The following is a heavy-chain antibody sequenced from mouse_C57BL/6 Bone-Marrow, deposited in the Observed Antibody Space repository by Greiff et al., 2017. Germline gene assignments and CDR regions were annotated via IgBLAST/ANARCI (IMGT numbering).Heavy chain of an antibody. Sequence: VQLQQSGAELVKPGASVKMSCKASGYTFTSYWMHWVKQRPGQGLEWIGYINPSSGYTTYNQKFKDKATLTADKSSSPAYMQLSSLTYEDSAVYYCAREGYFDVWGTGTTVTVSS. CDR1: GYTFTSYW. CDR2: INPSSGYT. V-gene: IGHV1-7*01. J-gene: IGHJ1*03. CDR3: AREGYFDV.